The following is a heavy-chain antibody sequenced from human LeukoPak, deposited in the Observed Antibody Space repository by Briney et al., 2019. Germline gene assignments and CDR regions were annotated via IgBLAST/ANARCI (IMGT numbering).Heavy chain of an antibody. J-gene: IGHJ4*02. D-gene: IGHD3-22*01. CDR2: ISPIFGTA. V-gene: IGHV1-69*13. CDR1: GGTFSSYA. Sequence: SVKVSCKASGGTFSSYAISWVRQAPGHGLEWMGGISPIFGTANYAQKFQGRVTITADESTSTAYMELSSLRSEDTAVYYCARERSWYYDSSVSYFDYWGQGTLVTVSS. CDR3: ARERSWYYDSSVSYFDY.